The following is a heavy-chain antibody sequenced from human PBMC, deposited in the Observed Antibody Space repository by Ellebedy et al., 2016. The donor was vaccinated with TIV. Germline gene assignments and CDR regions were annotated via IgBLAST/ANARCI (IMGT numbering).Heavy chain of an antibody. V-gene: IGHV5-51*01. CDR2: IYPGDSDT. CDR3: ATPHVYCSSTSCPFDY. Sequence: GESLKISXKGSGYSFTSYWIGWVRQMPGKGLEWMGIIYPGDSDTRYSPSFQGQVTISADKSISTAYLQWSSLKASDTAMYYCATPHVYCSSTSCPFDYWGQGTLVTVSS. D-gene: IGHD2-2*01. CDR1: GYSFTSYW. J-gene: IGHJ4*02.